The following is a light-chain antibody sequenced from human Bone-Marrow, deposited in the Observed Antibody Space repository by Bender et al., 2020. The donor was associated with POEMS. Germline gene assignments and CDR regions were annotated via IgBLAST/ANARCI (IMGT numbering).Light chain of an antibody. J-gene: IGLJ3*02. CDR2: EGN. CDR1: TNDVGRYIL. V-gene: IGLV2-23*01. CDR3: CSYIGSSSWV. Sequence: QSALTQPASVSGSPGQSITISCTGTTNDVGRYILVSWYQHHPGKAPKHIIYEGNKRPSGISDRFSGSKSGNTASLTISGLQAEDEADYYCCSYIGSSSWVFGGGTKLTVL.